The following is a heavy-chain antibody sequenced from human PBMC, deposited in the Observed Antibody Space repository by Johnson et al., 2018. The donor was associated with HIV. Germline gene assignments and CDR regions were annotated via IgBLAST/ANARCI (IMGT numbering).Heavy chain of an antibody. V-gene: IGHV3-23*04. CDR2: ISGSGGST. D-gene: IGHD3-9*01. Sequence: VQLVESGGGVVRPGGSLRLSCAASGFTFSSYAMSWVRQAPGKGLEWVTAISGSGGSTYYAVSVKGRFTISRDNSKNALYLQMNSLRAEDTAVYYCARESDILTGYPNAFDIWGQGTMVTVSS. CDR3: ARESDILTGYPNAFDI. CDR1: GFTFSSYA. J-gene: IGHJ3*02.